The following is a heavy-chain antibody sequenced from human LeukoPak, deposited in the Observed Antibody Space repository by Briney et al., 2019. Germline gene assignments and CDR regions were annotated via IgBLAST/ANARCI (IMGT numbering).Heavy chain of an antibody. CDR2: IGTAADT. CDR3: ARGPIVGITETKGYFDY. V-gene: IGHV3-13*01. Sequence: GGSLRLSCAASGFTFSSYDMHRVRQATGRGLEWVSSIGTAADTYYPGSVKGRFTISRESAKNSLYLQMNSLRAGDTAVYYCARGPIVGITETKGYFDYWGQGILVTVSS. CDR1: GFTFSSYD. J-gene: IGHJ4*02. D-gene: IGHD1-7*01.